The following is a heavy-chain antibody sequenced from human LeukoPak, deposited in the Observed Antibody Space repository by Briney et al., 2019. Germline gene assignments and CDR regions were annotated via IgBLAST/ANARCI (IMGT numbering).Heavy chain of an antibody. J-gene: IGHJ4*02. CDR1: GLTFSGAW. CDR2: IRSNVDGGTA. D-gene: IGHD5-12*01. CDR3: TRGYTYSAY. V-gene: IGHV3-15*07. Sequence: GGSLRLSCAVSGLTFSGAWMNWVRQAPGKGLEWVGRIRSNVDGGTADYNVPVRGRFTISRDDSKSTLFLQMNSLRPEDTAIYYCTRGYTYSAYWGRGTLVAVS.